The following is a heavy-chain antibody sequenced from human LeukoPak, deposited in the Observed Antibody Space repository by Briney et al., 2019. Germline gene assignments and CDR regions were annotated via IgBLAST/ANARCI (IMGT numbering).Heavy chain of an antibody. Sequence: SETLSLTCTVSGYSISSGYYWGWIRQPPGKGLEWIGSIYHSGSTYYNPSLKSRVTISVDTSKNQFSLKLSSVTAADTAVYHCARNSYYYGSGSSHFDYWGQGTLVTVSS. V-gene: IGHV4-38-2*02. J-gene: IGHJ4*02. CDR1: GYSISSGYY. D-gene: IGHD3-10*01. CDR2: IYHSGST. CDR3: ARNSYYYGSGSSHFDY.